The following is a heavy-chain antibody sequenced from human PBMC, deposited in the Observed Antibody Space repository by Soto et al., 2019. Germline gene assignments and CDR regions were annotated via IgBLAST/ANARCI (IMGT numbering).Heavy chain of an antibody. CDR3: AKGKYYYGSGSYSYNWFGP. Sequence: PGGSLRLSCAASGFTFSSYAMSWFRQAPGKGLEWVSAISGSGGSTYYADSVKGRFTISRDNSKNTLYLQMNSLRAEDTAVYYCAKGKYYYGSGSYSYNWFGPWGQGTLVTVSS. D-gene: IGHD3-10*01. CDR1: GFTFSSYA. V-gene: IGHV3-23*01. J-gene: IGHJ5*02. CDR2: ISGSGGST.